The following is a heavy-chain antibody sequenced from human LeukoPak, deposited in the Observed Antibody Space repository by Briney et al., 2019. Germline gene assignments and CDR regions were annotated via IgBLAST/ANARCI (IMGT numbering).Heavy chain of an antibody. CDR2: INTNTGNP. CDR3: ARDSSSWRTYNWFDP. V-gene: IGHV7-4-1*02. CDR1: GYTFTSYA. J-gene: IGHJ5*02. D-gene: IGHD6-13*01. Sequence: ASVKVSCKASGYTFTSYAMNWVRQAPGQGLEWMGWINTNTGNPTYAQGFTGRFVFSLDTSVSTAYLQISSLKAEDTAVYYCARDSSSWRTYNWFDPWGQGTLVTVSS.